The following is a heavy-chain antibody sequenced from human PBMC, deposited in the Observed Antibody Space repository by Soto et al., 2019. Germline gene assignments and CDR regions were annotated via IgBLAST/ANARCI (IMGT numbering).Heavy chain of an antibody. V-gene: IGHV1-18*01. CDR2: ISAYNGNT. CDR3: AREGPAPYYYCGMDV. J-gene: IGHJ6*02. Sequence: QVQLVQSGGEVKKPGASVKVSCKTSGYSFTTYGISWVRQAPGQGLEWMGWISAYNGNTNYAQKLQDRVTMTTDTSTSTAYMELRRLRSDDTAVYYCAREGPAPYYYCGMDVWGQGSTVTVSS. CDR1: GYSFTTYG.